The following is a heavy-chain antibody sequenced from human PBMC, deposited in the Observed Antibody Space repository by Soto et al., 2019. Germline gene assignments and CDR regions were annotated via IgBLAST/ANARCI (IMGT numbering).Heavy chain of an antibody. V-gene: IGHV4-34*01. Sequence: SETLSLTCAVYGGSFGGYYWSWIRQPPGKGLEWIGEINHSGSTNYNPSLKSRVTISVDTSKNQFSLKLSSVTAADTAVYYCARGRITMVRGRIWFDPWGQGTLVTVSS. D-gene: IGHD3-10*01. CDR3: ARGRITMVRGRIWFDP. J-gene: IGHJ5*02. CDR2: INHSGST. CDR1: GGSFGGYY.